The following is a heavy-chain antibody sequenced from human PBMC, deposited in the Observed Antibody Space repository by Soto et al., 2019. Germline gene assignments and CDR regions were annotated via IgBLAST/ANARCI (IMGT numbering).Heavy chain of an antibody. CDR1: GCSVSNFY. J-gene: IGHJ4*02. CDR3: TRGRDGSGALEY. Sequence: PSETLSLTCPVSGCSVSNFYLNWLRQPAGKGLEWIGRIYSSGGTNYNPSLRSRVTMSVDTSKNQFSLKLNSVTAADTAVYYCTRGRDGSGALEYWGQGTMVTVSS. V-gene: IGHV4-4*07. D-gene: IGHD2-15*01. CDR2: IYSSGGT.